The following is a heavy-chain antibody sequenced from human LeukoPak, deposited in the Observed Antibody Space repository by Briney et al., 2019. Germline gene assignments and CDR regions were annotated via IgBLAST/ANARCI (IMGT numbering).Heavy chain of an antibody. CDR2: ISGSGGST. V-gene: IGHV3-23*01. CDR1: GFTFSSYA. Sequence: GGSLRLSCAASGFTFSSYAMCWVRQAPGKGLEWVSAISGSGGSTYYADSVKGRFTISRDNSKNTLYLQMNSLRAEDTAVYYCALQGYSSSWTFDYWGQGTLVTVSS. D-gene: IGHD6-13*01. CDR3: ALQGYSSSWTFDY. J-gene: IGHJ4*02.